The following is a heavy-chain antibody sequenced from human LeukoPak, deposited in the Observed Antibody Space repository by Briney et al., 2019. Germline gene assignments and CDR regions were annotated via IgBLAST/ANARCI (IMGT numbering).Heavy chain of an antibody. J-gene: IGHJ4*02. Sequence: PGGSLRLSCAVSGFSVSGYWMTWVRQAPGKGLEWVANIKQDGSEKIYVGSVKGRFTISRDNAENSLFLQMNSLRVEDTAVYYCAREWQGGIAAAGTRIEGDYWGQGTLVAVSS. V-gene: IGHV3-7*01. CDR3: AREWQGGIAAAGTRIEGDY. CDR2: IKQDGSEK. D-gene: IGHD6-13*01. CDR1: GFSVSGYW.